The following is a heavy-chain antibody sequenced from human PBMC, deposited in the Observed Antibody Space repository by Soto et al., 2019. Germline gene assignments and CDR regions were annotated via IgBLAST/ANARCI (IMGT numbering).Heavy chain of an antibody. V-gene: IGHV3-23*01. J-gene: IGHJ4*02. CDR3: AKDGLPYSSGWYYYFDY. D-gene: IGHD6-19*01. CDR1: GFTFSSYA. Sequence: GGSLRLSCAASGFTFSSYAMSWVRQAPGKGLEWVSAISGSGGSTYYADSVKGRFTISRDNSKNTLYLQMNSLRAEDTVVYYCAKDGLPYSSGWYYYFDYWGQGTLVTVSS. CDR2: ISGSGGST.